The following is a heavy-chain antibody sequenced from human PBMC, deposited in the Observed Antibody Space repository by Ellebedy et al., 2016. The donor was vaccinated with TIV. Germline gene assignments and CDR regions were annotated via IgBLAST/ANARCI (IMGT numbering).Heavy chain of an antibody. CDR3: ARDQNDYGYDAFDI. V-gene: IGHV4-31*03. CDR2: VDYIGRT. D-gene: IGHD4-17*01. CDR1: GDSINSGGYY. J-gene: IGHJ3*02. Sequence: SETLFLTXTVSGDSINSGGYYWNWIRQHPVKGLEWIGYVDYIGRTYYNPSLKSRVTMSVDTSKTQFSLKLSSMTAADTAVYYCARDQNDYGYDAFDIWGQGTLVTVSS.